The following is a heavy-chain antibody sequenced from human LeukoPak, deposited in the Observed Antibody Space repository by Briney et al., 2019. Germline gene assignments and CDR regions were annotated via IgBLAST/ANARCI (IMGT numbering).Heavy chain of an antibody. J-gene: IGHJ4*02. D-gene: IGHD3-10*01. CDR2: ISGSGGRT. CDR3: AIEPRASSYYCYDRLGY. Sequence: GGSLRLSCAPSGLTVGRNAMSSVRQAPGEGLEWVSAISGSGGRTYYADSVKGRFTISRDNSKRTLNLQMNNLRVQDPARFCCAIEPRASSYYCYDRLGYWGQGTLVTVSS. CDR1: GLTVGRNA. V-gene: IGHV3-23*01.